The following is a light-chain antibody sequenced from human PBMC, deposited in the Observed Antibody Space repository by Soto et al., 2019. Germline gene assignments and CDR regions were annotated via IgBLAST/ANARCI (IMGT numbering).Light chain of an antibody. V-gene: IGKV1-5*03. Sequence: DIQMTQSPSTLSASVGDRVTITCRASQSISSWLAWYQQKPGKAPKLLIYKASSLESGVPSRFSGSRSGTEFTLPISSLQPDDFATYYCQQYNSYSPTFGQGTKVEIK. CDR2: KAS. CDR1: QSISSW. J-gene: IGKJ1*01. CDR3: QQYNSYSPT.